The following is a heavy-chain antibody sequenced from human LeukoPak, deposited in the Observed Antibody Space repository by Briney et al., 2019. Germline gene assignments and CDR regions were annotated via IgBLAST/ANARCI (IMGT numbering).Heavy chain of an antibody. J-gene: IGHJ6*03. CDR1: GFTFSSYS. CDR2: ISSSSSYI. D-gene: IGHD2-2*01. V-gene: IGHV3-21*01. Sequence: GGSLRLTCAASGFTFSSYSMNWVRQAPGKGLEWVSSISSSSSYIYYADSVKGRFTISRDNAKNSLYLQMNSLRAEDTAVYYCARDAIVVPAAIRQGFMDVWGKGTTVTISS. CDR3: ARDAIVVPAAIRQGFMDV.